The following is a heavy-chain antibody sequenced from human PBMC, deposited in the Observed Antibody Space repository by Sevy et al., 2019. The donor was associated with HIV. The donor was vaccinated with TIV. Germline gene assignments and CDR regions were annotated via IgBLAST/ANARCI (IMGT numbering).Heavy chain of an antibody. CDR1: GFTFSTYE. Sequence: GGFLRLSCTASGFTFSTYEMNWVRQAPGKGLEWVSYISNSGNTIYYSDSVKGRFTISRDNAKNSLYLQMNSLRAADTAVYYCARDLPPSATTVAHFDYWGRGTLVTVSS. D-gene: IGHD4-17*01. CDR3: ARDLPPSATTVAHFDY. V-gene: IGHV3-48*03. J-gene: IGHJ4*02. CDR2: ISNSGNTI.